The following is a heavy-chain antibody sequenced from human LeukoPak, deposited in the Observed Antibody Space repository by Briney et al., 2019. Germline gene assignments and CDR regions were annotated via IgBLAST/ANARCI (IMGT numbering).Heavy chain of an antibody. Sequence: GGSLRLSCAASGFTFSSYAMSWFRQAPGKGLEWVGFIRSKAYGGTTEYAASVKGRFTISRDDSKSIAYLQMNSLKTEDTAVYYCTRDRGGYYGSGSYYYYYYYGMDVWGQGTTVTVSS. D-gene: IGHD3-10*01. V-gene: IGHV3-49*03. CDR2: IRSKAYGGTT. CDR1: GFTFSSYA. CDR3: TRDRGGYYGSGSYYYYYYYGMDV. J-gene: IGHJ6*02.